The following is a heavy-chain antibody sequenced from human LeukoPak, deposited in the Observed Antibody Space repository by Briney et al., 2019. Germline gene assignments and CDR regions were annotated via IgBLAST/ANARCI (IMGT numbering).Heavy chain of an antibody. V-gene: IGHV3-30-3*01. J-gene: IGHJ4*02. CDR3: ASPYYSGYDSIAHY. CDR1: GFTFSSYA. Sequence: GGSLRLSCAASGFTFSSYAMYWVRQAPGKGLEWVAVISYDGSNKYYADSVKGRFTISRDNSKNTLYLQMNSLRAEDTAVYYCASPYYSGYDSIAHYWGQGTLVTVSS. CDR2: ISYDGSNK. D-gene: IGHD5-12*01.